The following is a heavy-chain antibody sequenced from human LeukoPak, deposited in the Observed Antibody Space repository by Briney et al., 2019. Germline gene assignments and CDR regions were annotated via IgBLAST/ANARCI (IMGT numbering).Heavy chain of an antibody. CDR2: IYYTGST. J-gene: IGHJ4*02. Sequence: PSETLSLTCTVSGGSISSYYWSWIRQPPGKGLEWIGYIYYTGSTNYNPSLKSRATISVDTSKHQFSLNLSSVTAADTAVYYCARGRVSGSYLRAFNYWGQGTLVTVSS. CDR3: ARGRVSGSYLRAFNY. CDR1: GGSISSYY. V-gene: IGHV4-59*01. D-gene: IGHD1-26*01.